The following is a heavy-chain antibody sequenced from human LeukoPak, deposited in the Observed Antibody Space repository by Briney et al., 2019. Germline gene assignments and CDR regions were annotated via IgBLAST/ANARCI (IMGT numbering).Heavy chain of an antibody. CDR2: INHSGST. CDR1: GGSSSGYY. J-gene: IGHJ6*03. V-gene: IGHV4-34*01. Sequence: SETLSLTCAVYGGSSSGYYWSWIRQPPGKGLEWIGEINHSGSTNYNPSLKSRVTISVDTSKNQFSLKLSSVTAADTAVYYCARGQAYDFWSGYPSPYYYMDVWGKGTTVTVSS. CDR3: ARGQAYDFWSGYPSPYYYMDV. D-gene: IGHD3-3*01.